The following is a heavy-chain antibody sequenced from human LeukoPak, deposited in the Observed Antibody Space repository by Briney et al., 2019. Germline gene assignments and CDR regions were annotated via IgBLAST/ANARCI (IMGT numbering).Heavy chain of an antibody. J-gene: IGHJ4*02. CDR1: GGSISSYY. CDR3: ARGGQWLFQGLQFDY. D-gene: IGHD3-22*01. Sequence: PSETLSLTCTVSGGSISSYYWSWIRQPPGKGLEWIGYIYYSGSTNYNPSLKSRVTISVDTSKNQFSLKLSSVTAADTAVYYCARGGQWLFQGLQFDYWGREPWSPSPQ. V-gene: IGHV4-59*01. CDR2: IYYSGST.